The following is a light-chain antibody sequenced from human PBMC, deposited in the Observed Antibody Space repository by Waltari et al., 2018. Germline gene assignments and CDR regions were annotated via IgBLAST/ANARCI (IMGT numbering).Light chain of an antibody. CDR1: SGDIGGFAL. CDR3: SSYARGSSFVL. Sequence: SALTQPASVSGSAGQSITISCTGTSGDIGGFALVSWYQQHPGKVPRLLIYAVPTPPSGVFSRVAGYKSDYSATLTISALQTEDEADYYCSSYARGSSFVLFGGGTRLTVL. J-gene: IGLJ2*01. V-gene: IGLV2-23*02. CDR2: AVP.